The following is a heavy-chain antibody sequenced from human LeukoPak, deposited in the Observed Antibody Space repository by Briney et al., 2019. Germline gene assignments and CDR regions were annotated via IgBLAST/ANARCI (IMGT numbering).Heavy chain of an antibody. V-gene: IGHV3-23*01. CDR3: ARDTGYCSGGSCYSGVFDY. D-gene: IGHD2-15*01. CDR1: GFTFSSYA. Sequence: GGSLRLSCAASGFTFSSYAMSWVRQAPGKGLEWVSAISGSGGSTYYADSVKGRFTISRDNAKNSLYLQMNSLRAEGTAVYYCARDTGYCSGGSCYSGVFDYWGQGTLVTVSS. J-gene: IGHJ4*02. CDR2: ISGSGGST.